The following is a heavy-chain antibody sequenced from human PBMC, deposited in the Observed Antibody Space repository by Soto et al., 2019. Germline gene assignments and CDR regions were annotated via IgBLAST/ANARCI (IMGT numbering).Heavy chain of an antibody. V-gene: IGHV4-59*01. Sequence: PSETLSLTCTVSGGSISSYYWSWIRQPPGKGLEWIGYIYYSGSTNYNPSLKSRVTISVDTSKNQFSLKLSSVTAADTAVYYCARGRYGSGGYYGYNWFDPWGQGTLVTVSS. D-gene: IGHD3-10*01. CDR2: IYYSGST. CDR3: ARGRYGSGGYYGYNWFDP. CDR1: GGSISSYY. J-gene: IGHJ5*02.